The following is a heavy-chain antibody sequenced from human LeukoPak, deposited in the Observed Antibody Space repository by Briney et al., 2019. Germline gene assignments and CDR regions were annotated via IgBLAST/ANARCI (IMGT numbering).Heavy chain of an antibody. V-gene: IGHV3-7*03. J-gene: IGHJ6*02. CDR2: INHNGNVN. D-gene: IGHD3-16*01. CDR1: GFTFSSYW. Sequence: GGSLRLSCAASGFTFSSYWMNWARQAPGKGLEWVASINHNGNVNYYVDSVKGRFTISRDNAKNSPYLQMSNLRAEDTAVYFCARGGGLDVWGQGATVTVSS. CDR3: ARGGGLDV.